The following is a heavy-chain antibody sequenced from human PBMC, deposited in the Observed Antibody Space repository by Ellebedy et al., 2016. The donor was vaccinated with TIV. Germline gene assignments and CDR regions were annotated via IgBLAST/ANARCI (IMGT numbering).Heavy chain of an antibody. D-gene: IGHD3-10*02. V-gene: IGHV4-34*01. J-gene: IGHJ4*02. CDR2: INHSGTT. Sequence: MPSETLSLTCAVYGGSFSGYYWSWIRQSPGKGLEWIGEINHSGTTYYNPSLKSRVTISLDTSKNQVSMKLTSVTAADTAVYYCASTLTITIFLYWGQGTPVTVSS. CDR1: GGSFSGYY. CDR3: ASTLTITIFLY.